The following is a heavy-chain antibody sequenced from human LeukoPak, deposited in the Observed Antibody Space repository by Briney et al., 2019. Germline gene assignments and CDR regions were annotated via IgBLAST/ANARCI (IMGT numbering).Heavy chain of an antibody. CDR2: IYSGGDT. CDR3: TRDGVYYYDSSGYSHFDY. D-gene: IGHD3-22*01. Sequence: QPGGSLRLSCAASGFTVSNIYMTWVRQAPGKGLEWVSVIYSGGDTYYAESVKGRFTISRDNSKNTLYLQMNSLRAEDTAVYYCTRDGVYYYDSSGYSHFDYWGQGTLVTVS. CDR1: GFTVSNIY. V-gene: IGHV3-66*02. J-gene: IGHJ4*02.